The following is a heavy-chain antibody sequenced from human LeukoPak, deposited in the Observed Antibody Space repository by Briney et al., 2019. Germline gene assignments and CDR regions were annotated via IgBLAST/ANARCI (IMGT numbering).Heavy chain of an antibody. CDR1: GGTFSSYA. CDR3: ARDYPLFDY. CDR2: IIPIFGTA. J-gene: IGHJ4*02. V-gene: IGHV1-69*13. Sequence: RASVXVSCKASGGTFSSYAISWVRQAPGEGREGMGGIIPIFGTANYAQKLQGRVTINAEETTRTAYMEVSSLRSEDTAVYYCARDYPLFDYWGQGTLVTVSS.